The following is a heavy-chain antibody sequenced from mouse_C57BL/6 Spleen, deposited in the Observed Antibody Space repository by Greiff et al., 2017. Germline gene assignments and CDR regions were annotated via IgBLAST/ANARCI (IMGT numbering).Heavy chain of an antibody. Sequence: VKLVESGAELVRPGASVTLSCKASGYTFTDYEMHWVKQTPVHGLEWIGAIDPETGGTAYNQKFKGKAILTADKSTSTAYMELRSLTSEDSVVYYCTRSGGSSYEAYWGQGTLFT. D-gene: IGHD1-1*01. CDR3: TRSGGSSYEAY. V-gene: IGHV1-15*01. J-gene: IGHJ3*01. CDR2: IDPETGGT. CDR1: GYTFTDYE.